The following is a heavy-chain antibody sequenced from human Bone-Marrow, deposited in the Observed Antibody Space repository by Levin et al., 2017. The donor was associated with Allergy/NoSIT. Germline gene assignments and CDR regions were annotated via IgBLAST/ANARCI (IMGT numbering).Heavy chain of an antibody. CDR3: ARGIAAAGTVYYDYYMDV. Sequence: SETLSLTCTVSGGSISSYYWSWIRQPPGKGLEWIGYIYYSGSTNYNPSLKSRVTISVDTSKNQFSLKLSSVTAADTAVYYCARGIAAAGTVYYDYYMDVWGKGTTVTVSS. V-gene: IGHV4-59*01. J-gene: IGHJ6*03. CDR2: IYYSGST. D-gene: IGHD6-13*01. CDR1: GGSISSYY.